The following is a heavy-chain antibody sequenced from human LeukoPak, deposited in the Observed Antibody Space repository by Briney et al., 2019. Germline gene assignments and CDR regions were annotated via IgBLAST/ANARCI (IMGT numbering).Heavy chain of an antibody. V-gene: IGHV3-23*01. J-gene: IGHJ4*02. CDR2: ISCRGGNT. Sequence: PGGSLRLSCAPSGFTFSIYAMSWVRQAPGEGREWVSAISCRGGNTYYADSVKGRFPISRDKSKTTLYLQMNSLRAEDTAVYYCAKDDELHNFYYWGQGTLVTVSS. CDR1: GFTFSIYA. D-gene: IGHD1-1*01. CDR3: AKDDELHNFYY.